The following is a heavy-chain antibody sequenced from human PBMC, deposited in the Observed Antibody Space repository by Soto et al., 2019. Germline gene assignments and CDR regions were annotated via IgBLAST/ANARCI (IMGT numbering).Heavy chain of an antibody. Sequence: GESLKISCKGSGYTFTDYWIGWVRQLPGKGLEWMGIIYPGDSDARYSPAFQGQVAMSADRSGTYLQWSSLKASDTGIYYCARRRGRCSDGVCYSWWFDPWGQGTRVTVSS. V-gene: IGHV5-51*01. D-gene: IGHD2-8*01. J-gene: IGHJ5*02. CDR3: ARRRGRCSDGVCYSWWFDP. CDR1: GYTFTDYW. CDR2: IYPGDSDA.